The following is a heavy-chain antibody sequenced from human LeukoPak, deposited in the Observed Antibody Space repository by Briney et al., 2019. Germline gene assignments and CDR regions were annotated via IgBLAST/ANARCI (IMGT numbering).Heavy chain of an antibody. J-gene: IGHJ5*02. D-gene: IGHD5-18*01. CDR2: INSDGSTT. CDR3: ACGETAMEA. CDR1: GFTFSSYW. Sequence: GGSLRLSCAASGFTFSSYWMHWVRQAPGKGLVWVSRINSDGSTTRYADSVKGRFTISRDNVKNTLYVQMNSLRLEDTGVYYCACGETAMEAWGQGTLVTVSS. V-gene: IGHV3-74*01.